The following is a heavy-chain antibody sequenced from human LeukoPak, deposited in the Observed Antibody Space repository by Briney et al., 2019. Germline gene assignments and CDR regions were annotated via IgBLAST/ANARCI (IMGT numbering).Heavy chain of an antibody. CDR1: GGSVSSSTYY. V-gene: IGHV4-39*01. Sequence: SSETLSLTCAVSGGSVSSSTYYWGWIRQPPGKGLEWIGNTYYTGSSYYNPSLKSRVTMSVDTSKNQFSLKMNSVTAADTAVYYCARLSKGRYFDYIFDFWGQGTLLTVSS. CDR3: ARLSKGRYFDYIFDF. D-gene: IGHD3-9*01. J-gene: IGHJ4*02. CDR2: TYYTGSS.